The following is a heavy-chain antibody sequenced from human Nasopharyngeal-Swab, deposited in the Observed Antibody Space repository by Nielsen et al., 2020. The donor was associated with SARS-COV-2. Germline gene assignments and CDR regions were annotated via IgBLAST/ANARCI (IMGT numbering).Heavy chain of an antibody. Sequence: SETLSLTCTVSGGSISSSSYYWGWIRQPPGKGLEWIGSIYYSGSTYYNPSLKSRVTISVDTSKNQFSLKLSSVTAAATAVYYCARLTADVLRFFRPYYFDYWGQGTLVTVSS. CDR2: IYYSGST. CDR1: GGSISSSSYY. CDR3: ARLTADVLRFFRPYYFDY. V-gene: IGHV4-39*01. J-gene: IGHJ4*02. D-gene: IGHD3-3*01.